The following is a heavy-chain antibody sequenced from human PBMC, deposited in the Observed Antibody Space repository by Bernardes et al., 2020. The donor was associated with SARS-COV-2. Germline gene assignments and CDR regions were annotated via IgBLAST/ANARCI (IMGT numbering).Heavy chain of an antibody. CDR3: TGGSGWLFDH. CDR1: GFTFRSYW. D-gene: IGHD6-19*01. V-gene: IGHV3-7*04. Sequence: GGSLRLSCAASGFTFRSYWMNWVRQDPGKGLEWVANIKQEGGEKNYVDSVKGRFTISRDNAKNLLYLQMNSLRAEDTAVYYCTGGSGWLFDHWGQGTLVTVSS. CDR2: IKQEGGEK. J-gene: IGHJ4*02.